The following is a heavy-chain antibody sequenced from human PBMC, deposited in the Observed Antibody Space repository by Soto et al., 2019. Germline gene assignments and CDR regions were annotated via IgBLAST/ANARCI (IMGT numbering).Heavy chain of an antibody. CDR1: GFTFSTYS. CDR2: ISSSGSAI. V-gene: IGHV3-48*01. J-gene: IGHJ5*02. D-gene: IGHD3-10*01. Sequence: EVELVESGGGLVQPGGSLRLSCVASGFTFSTYSMYWVRQAPGKGLEWVSYISSSGSAIYYADSVKGRFTISRDNAKNSLYLQMNRLRAEDTAVYYCASARQSRGGFDPWGQGTLVTVSS. CDR3: ASARQSRGGFDP.